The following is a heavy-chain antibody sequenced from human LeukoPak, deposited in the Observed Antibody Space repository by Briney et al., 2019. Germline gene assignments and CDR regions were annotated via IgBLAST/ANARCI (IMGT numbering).Heavy chain of an antibody. CDR1: GGSISSSSYY. J-gene: IGHJ5*02. CDR3: ARERVASNWFDP. CDR2: IYYSGST. V-gene: IGHV4-39*07. Sequence: SETLSLTCTVSGGSISSSSYYWGWIRQPPGKGLEWIGSIYYSGSTYYNPSLKSRVTISVDTSKNQFSLKLSSATAADTAVYYCARERVASNWFDPWGQGTLVTVSS. D-gene: IGHD2-21*01.